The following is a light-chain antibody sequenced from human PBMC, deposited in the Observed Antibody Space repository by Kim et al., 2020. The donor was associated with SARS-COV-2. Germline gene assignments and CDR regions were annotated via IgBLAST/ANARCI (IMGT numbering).Light chain of an antibody. CDR3: AAWDDSLNGWV. CDR2: SNN. V-gene: IGLV1-44*01. J-gene: IGLJ3*02. Sequence: GQRVICSCSGSSSNVGSNSVTWYEHLPGTAPKVLIYSNNQRPSGVPDRVSGSKSGTSASLAISGLQSEDEADYYCAAWDDSLNGWVFGGGTQLTVL. CDR1: SSNVGSNS.